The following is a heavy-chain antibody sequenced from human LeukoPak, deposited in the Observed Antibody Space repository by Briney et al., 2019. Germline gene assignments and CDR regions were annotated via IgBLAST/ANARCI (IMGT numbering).Heavy chain of an antibody. Sequence: SETLSLTCAVYGGSFSGYYWSWIRQPPGKGLEWIGEINHSGSTNYNPSLKSRVTISVDTSKNQFSLKLSSVTAADTAVYYCARLTYYYGSGSGFTYYYYYMDVWGKGTTVTISS. V-gene: IGHV4-34*01. CDR3: ARLTYYYGSGSGFTYYYYYMDV. CDR2: INHSGST. CDR1: GGSFSGYY. J-gene: IGHJ6*03. D-gene: IGHD3-10*01.